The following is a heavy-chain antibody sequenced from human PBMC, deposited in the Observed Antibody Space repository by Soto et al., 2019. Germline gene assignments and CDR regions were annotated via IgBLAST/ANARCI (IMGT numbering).Heavy chain of an antibody. CDR3: AKDKSATFGYFDY. Sequence: PGGSLRLSCVASGFTFSSYGMHWVRQAPGKGLEWVALMAYDGNNKYYADSVTGRFTISRDNSKNTLYPQMNSLRAEDTAVYYCAKDKSATFGYFDYWGQGTLVTVSS. D-gene: IGHD3-10*02. V-gene: IGHV3-30*18. J-gene: IGHJ4*02. CDR2: MAYDGNNK. CDR1: GFTFSSYG.